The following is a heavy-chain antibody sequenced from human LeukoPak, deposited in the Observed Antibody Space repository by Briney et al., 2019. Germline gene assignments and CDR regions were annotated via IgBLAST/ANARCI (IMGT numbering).Heavy chain of an antibody. CDR2: ISAYNGNT. CDR1: GYTFTSYG. V-gene: IGHV1-18*01. Sequence: GASVKVSRKASGYTFTSYGISWVRQAPGQGLEWMGWISAYNGNTNYAQKLQGRVTMTTDTSTSTAYMELRSLRSDDTAVYYCAGGYCSSTSCSEDWFDPWGQGTLVTVSS. D-gene: IGHD2-2*01. J-gene: IGHJ5*02. CDR3: AGGYCSSTSCSEDWFDP.